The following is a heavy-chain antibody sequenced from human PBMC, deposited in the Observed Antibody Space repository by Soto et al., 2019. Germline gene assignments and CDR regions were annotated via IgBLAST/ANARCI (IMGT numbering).Heavy chain of an antibody. CDR2: INSDRSGT. V-gene: IGHV3-74*01. J-gene: IGHJ3*02. CDR3: AGDSSGYSYEAFDI. D-gene: IGHD3-22*01. CDR1: RFTFSTYW. Sequence: GGSLRLSFAASRFTFSTYWMPWVRQAPGKGLVWVSRINSDRSGTSYADSVKGRITISRDNPKYTLYLQMNSLRSEDTAVYYCAGDSSGYSYEAFDILGQGTMVTVSS.